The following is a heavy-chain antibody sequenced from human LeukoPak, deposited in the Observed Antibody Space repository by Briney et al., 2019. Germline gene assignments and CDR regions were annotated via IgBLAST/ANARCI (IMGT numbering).Heavy chain of an antibody. CDR3: AKDHANTPVVTN. CDR2: ISYDGSNE. V-gene: IGHV3-30*04. CDR1: GFTFSSYV. Sequence: RGSLRLSCAASGFTFSSYVMRWVRQAPGKGLEWVAIISYDGSNEYYADSVKGRFTISRDNSKNTLYLQMNNLRVDDTAIYYCAKDHANTPVVTNWGQGILVSVSS. D-gene: IGHD2-21*02. J-gene: IGHJ4*02.